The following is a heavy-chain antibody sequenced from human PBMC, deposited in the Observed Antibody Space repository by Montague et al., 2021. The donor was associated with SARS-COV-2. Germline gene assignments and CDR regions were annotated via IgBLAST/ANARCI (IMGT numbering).Heavy chain of an antibody. J-gene: IGHJ5*02. CDR3: ARQRIYCSSTSFYDNWFEP. CDR2: SGST. Sequence: SGSTYYNPSLKSRVTISVDTSKNQFSLKLSSVSAADTAVYYCARQRIYCSSTSFYDNWFEPWGQGTLVTVS. D-gene: IGHD2-2*01. V-gene: IGHV4-39*01.